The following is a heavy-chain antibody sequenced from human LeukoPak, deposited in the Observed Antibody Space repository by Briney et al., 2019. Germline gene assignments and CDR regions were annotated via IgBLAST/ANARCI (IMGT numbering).Heavy chain of an antibody. J-gene: IGHJ4*02. D-gene: IGHD5-12*01. V-gene: IGHV3-7*01. Sequence: SGGSLRLSCAASGFTFSGYWMTWVRQAPGKGLEWVANINQGGSVKYYVDSVKGRFTISRDDAKNSLYVQMNSLRDEDTAVYYCARVGYSGWNLEYWGQGTLVTVSS. CDR2: INQGGSVK. CDR1: GFTFSGYW. CDR3: ARVGYSGWNLEY.